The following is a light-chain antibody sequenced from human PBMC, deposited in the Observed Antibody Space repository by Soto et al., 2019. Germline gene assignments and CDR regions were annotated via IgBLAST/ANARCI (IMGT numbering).Light chain of an antibody. CDR1: QSGFDSSYNKNY. V-gene: IGKV4-1*01. J-gene: IGKJ5*01. Sequence: DIVMTQSPDLLAVSLGERATVNCRSSQSGFDSSYNKNYLAWYQQKPGQPPKLLIYWASTRESGVPDRFSGSGSGTGFTLTISSLQTEDVAVYYCQQYFTTPITFGQGTRLEIK. CDR3: QQYFTTPIT. CDR2: WAS.